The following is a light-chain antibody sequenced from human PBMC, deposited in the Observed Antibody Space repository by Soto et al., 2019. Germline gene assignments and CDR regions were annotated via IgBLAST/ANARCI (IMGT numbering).Light chain of an antibody. CDR1: SPKNGAGYD. CDR2: GNS. Sequence: QSVLTPPPSGSGAPGQRVTISFPGGSPKNGAGYDVHWYQQLPGTAPKLLIYGNSNRPSGVPDRFSGSKSGTSASLAITGLQAEDEADYYCQSYDSSLSGLYVFGTGTKVTVL. V-gene: IGLV1-40*01. J-gene: IGLJ1*01. CDR3: QSYDSSLSGLYV.